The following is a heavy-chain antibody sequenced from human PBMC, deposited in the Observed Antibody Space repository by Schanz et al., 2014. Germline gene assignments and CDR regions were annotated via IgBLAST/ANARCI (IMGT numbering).Heavy chain of an antibody. Sequence: QVQLVESGGGMVQPGRSLRLSCAGSGFSFSDYGMHWVRQAPGRGLDWVATISYDGSNKYYGDSVKGRFTISRDNSKNTLDLQSNSLRVEDTALYYCARDRSNNFDYWGQGTLVTVSS. CDR3: ARDRSNNFDY. V-gene: IGHV3-30*03. CDR1: GFSFSDYG. D-gene: IGHD2-2*01. J-gene: IGHJ4*02. CDR2: ISYDGSNK.